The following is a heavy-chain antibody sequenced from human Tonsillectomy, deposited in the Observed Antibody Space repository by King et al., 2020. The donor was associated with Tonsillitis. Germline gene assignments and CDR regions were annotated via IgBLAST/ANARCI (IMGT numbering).Heavy chain of an antibody. D-gene: IGHD3-3*01. Sequence: VQLVESGGGLVQPGGSLRLSCAASGFTFSSYWMSWVRQAPGKGLEWVANIKQDGSEKYYVDSVKGRFTISRDNAKNSLYLQMNSLRAEDTAVYYCAGGEYSGYYDFWSGYYRGNYFDYWGQGTLVTVSS. CDR2: IKQDGSEK. V-gene: IGHV3-7*03. CDR3: AGGEYSGYYDFWSGYYRGNYFDY. CDR1: GFTFSSYW. J-gene: IGHJ4*02.